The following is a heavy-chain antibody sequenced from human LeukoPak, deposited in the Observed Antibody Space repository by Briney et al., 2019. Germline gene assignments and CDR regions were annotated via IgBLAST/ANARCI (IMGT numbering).Heavy chain of an antibody. D-gene: IGHD6-13*01. J-gene: IGHJ4*02. V-gene: IGHV4-34*01. CDR2: INHSGST. CDR1: GGSFSGYY. CDR3: ARVSSWYQDY. Sequence: SETLSLTCAVYGGSFSGYYWSWIRQPPGKGLEWIGEINHSGSTNYNPSLKSRVTISVDTSKNQFSLKLSSVTAAGTAVYYRARVSSWYQDYWGQGTLVTVSS.